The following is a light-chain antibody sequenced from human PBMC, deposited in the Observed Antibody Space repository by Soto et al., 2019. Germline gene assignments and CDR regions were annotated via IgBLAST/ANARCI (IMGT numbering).Light chain of an antibody. Sequence: DIVMTQSPDSLVVSLGERATVNCKSSQSVLYSSDNENYLAWYQQKPGQPPKLLIYWASTRESGVPDRFSGSGSGTEFTLTISSLQSEDFAVYYCQQYNNWPPWTFGQGTKVDIK. J-gene: IGKJ1*01. CDR3: QQYNNWPPWT. V-gene: IGKV4-1*01. CDR1: QSVLYSSDNENY. CDR2: WAS.